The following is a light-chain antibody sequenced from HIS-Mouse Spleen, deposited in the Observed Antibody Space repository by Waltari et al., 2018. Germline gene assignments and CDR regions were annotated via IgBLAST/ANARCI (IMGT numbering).Light chain of an antibody. Sequence: DIQLTQSPSFLSASVGDRVTITCRASQGISSYLAWYQQKPGKAPQLLIYAASTLQSGVTSRFSGSGSGTEVTLTISSLQPEDFATYYCQQLNSYPMYTFGQGTKLEIK. V-gene: IGKV1-9*01. J-gene: IGKJ2*01. CDR1: QGISSY. CDR3: QQLNSYPMYT. CDR2: AAS.